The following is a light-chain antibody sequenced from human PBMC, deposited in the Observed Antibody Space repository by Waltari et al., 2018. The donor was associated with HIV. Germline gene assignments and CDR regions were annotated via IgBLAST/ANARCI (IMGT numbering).Light chain of an antibody. J-gene: IGKJ5*01. CDR1: QSLLNSNGFNY. CDR3: MQALQTPLIT. V-gene: IGKV2-28*01. Sequence: DIVMTQSPLSLPVTPGEPASISCRSSQSLLNSNGFNYLDWYLQKPVQSPRLLIYLGSNRAPGVPDRFSGSGSGTDFTLKISRVEAEDVGVYYCMQALQTPLITFGQGTRLEIK. CDR2: LGS.